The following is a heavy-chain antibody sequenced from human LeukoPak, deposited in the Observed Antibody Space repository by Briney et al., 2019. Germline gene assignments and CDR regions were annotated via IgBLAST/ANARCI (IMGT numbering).Heavy chain of an antibody. Sequence: SETLSLTCAVYGGSFSGYYWSWIRQPPGKGLEWIGEINHSGSTNCNPSLKSRVTISVDTSKNQFSLKLSSVTAADTAVYYCAREMESAAGPLFDYWGQGTLVTVSS. V-gene: IGHV4-34*01. J-gene: IGHJ4*02. CDR2: INHSGST. CDR1: GGSFSGYY. D-gene: IGHD6-13*01. CDR3: AREMESAAGPLFDY.